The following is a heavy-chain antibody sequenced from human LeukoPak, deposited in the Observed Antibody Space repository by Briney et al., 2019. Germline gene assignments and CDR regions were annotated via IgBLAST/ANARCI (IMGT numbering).Heavy chain of an antibody. Sequence: GASVKVSCKASGYTFTGYYMHWVRQAPGQGLQWMEWINPNSGGTNYAQKFQDRVTMTRDTSISTAYMELSRLRSDDTAVYYCAREKAAADPYHFDYWGQGTLVTVSS. J-gene: IGHJ4*02. D-gene: IGHD6-13*01. CDR2: INPNSGGT. CDR3: AREKAAADPYHFDY. CDR1: GYTFTGYY. V-gene: IGHV1-2*02.